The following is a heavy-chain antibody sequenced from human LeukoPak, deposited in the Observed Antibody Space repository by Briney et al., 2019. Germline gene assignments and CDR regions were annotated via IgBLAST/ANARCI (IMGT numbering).Heavy chain of an antibody. V-gene: IGHV4-59*08. D-gene: IGHD6-13*01. J-gene: IGHJ4*02. CDR3: ARARSRVIAAAQ. CDR1: GGSISSYY. Sequence: PSETLSLTCTVSGGSISSYYWSWIRQPPGKGLGWIGYIYYSGSTNYNPSLKSRVTISVDTSKNQFSLKLSSVTAADTAVYYCARARSRVIAAAQWGQGTLVTVSS. CDR2: IYYSGST.